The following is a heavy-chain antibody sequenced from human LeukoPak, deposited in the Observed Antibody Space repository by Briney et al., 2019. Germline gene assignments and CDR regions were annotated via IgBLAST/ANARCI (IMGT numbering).Heavy chain of an antibody. Sequence: PGGSLRLSCAASGFTFSSYGMHWVRQAPGKGLEWVAFIRYDGSNKYYADSVKGRFTISRDNSKNTLYLQMNSLRAEDTAVYYCAKALTYYYDSSGPRDYWGQGTLVTVSS. V-gene: IGHV3-30*02. J-gene: IGHJ4*02. CDR1: GFTFSSYG. D-gene: IGHD3-22*01. CDR2: IRYDGSNK. CDR3: AKALTYYYDSSGPRDY.